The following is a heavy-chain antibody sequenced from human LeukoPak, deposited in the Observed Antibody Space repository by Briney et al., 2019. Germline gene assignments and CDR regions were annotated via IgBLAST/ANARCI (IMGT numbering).Heavy chain of an antibody. CDR1: GYTFTSYG. J-gene: IGHJ5*02. D-gene: IGHD2-2*01. CDR2: ISAYNGNT. CDR3: ARSRYWSSTSCRGAYNWFDP. Sequence: GASVKVSCKASGYTFTSYGISWVRQAPGQGLEWMGWISAYNGNTNYAQKLQGRVTMTTDTSTSTAYMELRSLRSDDTAVYYCARSRYWSSTSCRGAYNWFDPWGQGTLVTVSS. V-gene: IGHV1-18*01.